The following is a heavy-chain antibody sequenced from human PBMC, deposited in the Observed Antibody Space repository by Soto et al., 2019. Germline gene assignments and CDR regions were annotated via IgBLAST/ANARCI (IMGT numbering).Heavy chain of an antibody. Sequence: QVQLQQWGAGLLKPSETLSLTCAVYGGSFSGYYWSWIRQPPGKGLEWIGEINHSGSTNYNPSLKSRVTITVATSKNQFSLKLSSVPAADTAVYYCASGGIAAAGTAPNDYWGQGTLVTVSS. J-gene: IGHJ4*02. CDR1: GGSFSGYY. V-gene: IGHV4-34*01. CDR2: INHSGST. CDR3: ASGGIAAAGTAPNDY. D-gene: IGHD6-13*01.